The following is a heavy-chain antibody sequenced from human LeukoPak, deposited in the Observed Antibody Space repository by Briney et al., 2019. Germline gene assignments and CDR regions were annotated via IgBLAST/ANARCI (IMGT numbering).Heavy chain of an antibody. CDR2: ISRNGVAT. J-gene: IGHJ3*02. CDR1: GLTFADYT. CDR3: ARGGLIQRHAFDI. Sequence: PGGSLRLSCAASGLTFADYTMHWVRQAPGKGLEWVSLISRNGVATKYADSVRGRFTISRDNSKNSLYLQMNSLRGEDTALYYCARGGLIQRHAFDIWGQGTMVTVSS. V-gene: IGHV3-43*01. D-gene: IGHD1-1*01.